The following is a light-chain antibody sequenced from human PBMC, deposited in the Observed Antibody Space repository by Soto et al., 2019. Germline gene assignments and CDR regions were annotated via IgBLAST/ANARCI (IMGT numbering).Light chain of an antibody. V-gene: IGKV3-15*01. CDR2: GAS. CDR3: QQYNYWPPTYT. Sequence: EIVMTQSPATLSVSPGERATLSCRASQSVSSSLAWYQQRPGQAPRLLIYGASTRATGIPARFSGSGSGTDFTLTISSLQSEDFAVYYCQQYNYWPPTYTFGQGTKLEIK. J-gene: IGKJ2*01. CDR1: QSVSSS.